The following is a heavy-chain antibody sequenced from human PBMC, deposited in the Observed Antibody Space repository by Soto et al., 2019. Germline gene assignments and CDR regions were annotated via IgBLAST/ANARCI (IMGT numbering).Heavy chain of an antibody. Sequence: SVKVSCKASGGTFSSYAISWVRQAPGQGLEWMGGIIPIFGTANYAQKFQGRVTITADKSTSTAYMELSSLRSEDTAVYYCARVLDYYDSSGYYLYWYFDLWGRGTLVTVSS. D-gene: IGHD3-22*01. J-gene: IGHJ2*01. CDR2: IIPIFGTA. CDR3: ARVLDYYDSSGYYLYWYFDL. V-gene: IGHV1-69*06. CDR1: GGTFSSYA.